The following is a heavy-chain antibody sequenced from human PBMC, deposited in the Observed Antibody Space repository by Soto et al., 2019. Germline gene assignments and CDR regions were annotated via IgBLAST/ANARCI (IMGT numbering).Heavy chain of an antibody. V-gene: IGHV3-23*01. CDR2: ISGSGGST. Sequence: PGGSLRLSCSASGFTFSSYAMHWVRQAPGKGLEWVSAISGSGGSTYYADSVKGRFTISRDNSKNTLYLQMNSLRAEDTAVYYCAKDQGLENWFDPWGQGTLVPVSS. CDR1: GFTFSSYA. CDR3: AKDQGLENWFDP. D-gene: IGHD1-1*01. J-gene: IGHJ5*02.